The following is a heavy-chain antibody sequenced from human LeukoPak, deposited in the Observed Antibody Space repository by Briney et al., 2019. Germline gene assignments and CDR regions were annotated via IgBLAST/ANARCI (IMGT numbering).Heavy chain of an antibody. CDR1: GFTFSAYA. Sequence: GSLRLSCEASGFTFSAYAMTWVRQPPGKGLEWIGEVNLQDSTNYNPSLMRRVAISVDTSANHVSLQLTSVTAADTAVYYCAREGGPYRPLDYSGQGTLVTVSS. CDR3: AREGGPYRPLDY. J-gene: IGHJ4*02. CDR2: VNLQDST. V-gene: IGHV4-34*01.